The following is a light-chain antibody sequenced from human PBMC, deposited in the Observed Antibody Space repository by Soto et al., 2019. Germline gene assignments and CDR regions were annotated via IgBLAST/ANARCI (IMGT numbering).Light chain of an antibody. V-gene: IGKV3-15*01. CDR1: QSVSSS. CDR2: GAS. Sequence: EIVMTQSPATLSVSPGERATLSCRASQSVSSSLAWYQQKPGQAPRLLIYGASTRANGNPARFSGSGSETEFTLTISSLQSEDFAVYYCQQYNNWLYTFGQGTKLEIK. J-gene: IGKJ2*01. CDR3: QQYNNWLYT.